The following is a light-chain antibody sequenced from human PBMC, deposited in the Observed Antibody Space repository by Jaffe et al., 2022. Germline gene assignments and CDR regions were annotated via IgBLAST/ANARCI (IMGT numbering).Light chain of an antibody. V-gene: IGKV3-15*01. J-gene: IGKJ2*01. CDR1: QSVGTT. CDR2: GAS. Sequence: EIVMTQSPATLSVSPGERVTLSCRASQSVGTTLAWYQQKPGQAPRLLIYGASARATGVPARFSGSGSGTEFTLTISGLQSEDFAVYYCQQYKDWPPHTFGQGTKLDIK. CDR3: QQYKDWPPHT.